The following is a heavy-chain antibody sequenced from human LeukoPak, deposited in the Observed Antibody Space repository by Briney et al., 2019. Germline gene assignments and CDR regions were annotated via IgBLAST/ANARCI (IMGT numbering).Heavy chain of an antibody. D-gene: IGHD2-2*03. Sequence: PGGSLRLSCAASGFTFSSYSMSWVRQAPGKGLEWVANIKQHGNEKYYVDSVKGRFTISRDNAKNSLYLQMNSLRAEDTAVYYCASFGYCTSTSCPAYYYYYMDVWGKGTTVTVSS. CDR1: GFTFSSYS. CDR3: ASFGYCTSTSCPAYYYYYMDV. J-gene: IGHJ6*03. CDR2: IKQHGNEK. V-gene: IGHV3-7*01.